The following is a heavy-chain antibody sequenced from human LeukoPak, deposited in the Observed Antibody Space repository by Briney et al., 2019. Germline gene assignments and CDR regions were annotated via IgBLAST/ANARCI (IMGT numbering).Heavy chain of an antibody. CDR1: GFTFSRSD. CDR2: IWYDGSHE. CDR3: ARDQSSYGMDV. D-gene: IGHD3-16*02. V-gene: IGHV3-33*01. Sequence: AGSRTLSCAASGFTFSRSDRHWVRQAPGKGLEWVSVIWYDGSHEDYADSVKGRFTISRDNSKNTLFMQMNSLRAEDTAVYYCARDQSSYGMDVWGQGTTVTVSS. J-gene: IGHJ6*02.